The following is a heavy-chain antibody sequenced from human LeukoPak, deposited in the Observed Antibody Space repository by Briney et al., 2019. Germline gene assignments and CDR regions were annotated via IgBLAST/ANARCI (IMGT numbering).Heavy chain of an antibody. CDR1: GYTFTGYY. Sequence: GALAKVSCKASGYTFTGYYMHWVRQAPGQGLEWMGRINPNSGGTNYAQKFQGRVTMTRDTSISTAYMELSRLRSDDTAVYYCASDVGYSYFWGMDVWGQGTTVTVSS. CDR2: INPNSGGT. J-gene: IGHJ6*02. D-gene: IGHD5-18*01. V-gene: IGHV1-2*06. CDR3: ASDVGYSYFWGMDV.